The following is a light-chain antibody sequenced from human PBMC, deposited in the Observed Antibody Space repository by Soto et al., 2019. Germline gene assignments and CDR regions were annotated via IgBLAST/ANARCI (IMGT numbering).Light chain of an antibody. V-gene: IGLV2-14*03. CDR2: DVS. CDR1: SSDVGGYNY. CDR3: SSYTTSNTRQVV. Sequence: QSVLTQPASVSGSPGQSITISCTGTSSDVGGYNYVSWYQHHPGKAPKLIIYDVSNRPSGVSIRFSGSKSDNTASLTISGLQPEDEADYHCSSYTTSNTRQVVFVTGTKLTVL. J-gene: IGLJ1*01.